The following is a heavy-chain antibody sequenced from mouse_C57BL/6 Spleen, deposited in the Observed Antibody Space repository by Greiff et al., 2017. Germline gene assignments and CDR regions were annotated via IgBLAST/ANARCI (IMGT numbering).Heavy chain of an antibody. Sequence: QVQLQQSGAELVRPGTSVKVSCKASGYAFTNYLIEWVKQRPGQGLEWIGVINPGSGGTNYNEKFKGKATLTADKSSSTAYMQLSSLTSEDSAVYFCARGIYYDYDEGFDYWGQGTTLTVSS. CDR3: ARGIYYDYDEGFDY. D-gene: IGHD2-4*01. V-gene: IGHV1-54*01. CDR1: GYAFTNYL. CDR2: INPGSGGT. J-gene: IGHJ2*01.